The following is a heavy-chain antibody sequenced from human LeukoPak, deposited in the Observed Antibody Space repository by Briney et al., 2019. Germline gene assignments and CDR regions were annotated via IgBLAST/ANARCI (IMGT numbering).Heavy chain of an antibody. V-gene: IGHV3-33*08. CDR1: GFTFSSYG. J-gene: IGHJ6*02. Sequence: PGRSLRLSCAASGFTFSSYGMHWVRQAPGKGLEWVAVIWYDGSNKYYADSVKGRFTISRDNSKNTLYLQMNSLRAEDTAVYYCARDEAASSRFRYYYYGMDVWGQGTTVTVSS. D-gene: IGHD2-2*01. CDR3: ARDEAASSRFRYYYYGMDV. CDR2: IWYDGSNK.